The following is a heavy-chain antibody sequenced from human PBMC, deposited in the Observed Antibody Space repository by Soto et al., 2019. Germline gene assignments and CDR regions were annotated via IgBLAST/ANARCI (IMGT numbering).Heavy chain of an antibody. CDR3: ARGGSEDNYFVP. J-gene: IGHJ5*02. V-gene: IGHV4-31*02. CDR1: SGSVTSGGFY. D-gene: IGHD3-10*01. Sequence: QEQLQETGPGLVKPSQTLSLTCSVSSGSVTSGGFYWHWIRQRPGKGLEWIALIFHSGSTNYNPSLKSRATISMATSKNQFSLRLTSVTAADTAVYYCARGGSEDNYFVPWGQGILVTVSS. CDR2: IFHSGST.